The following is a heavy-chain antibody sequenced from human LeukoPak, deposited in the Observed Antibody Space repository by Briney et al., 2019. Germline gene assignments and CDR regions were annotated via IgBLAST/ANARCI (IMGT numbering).Heavy chain of an antibody. CDR3: AKSAAARRGLYFDY. Sequence: GESLKISCKGSGFTFSTYWIGWVRQMPGKGLEWMGIIYPGDSATRYSPSFQGQVTISADNSSTTAYLQWSSLKASDTAMYYCAKSAAARRGLYFDYWGQGTLVTISS. V-gene: IGHV5-51*01. D-gene: IGHD6-6*01. CDR1: GFTFSTYW. J-gene: IGHJ4*02. CDR2: IYPGDSAT.